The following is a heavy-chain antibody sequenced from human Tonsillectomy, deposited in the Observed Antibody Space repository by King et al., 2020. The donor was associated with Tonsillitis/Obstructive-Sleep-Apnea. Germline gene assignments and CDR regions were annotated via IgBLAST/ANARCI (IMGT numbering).Heavy chain of an antibody. J-gene: IGHJ4*02. D-gene: IGHD3-16*01. CDR2: IGAKGMDT. V-gene: IGHV3-64D*06. CDR1: GFAFSNDA. CDR3: VRDRWGFDI. Sequence: VQLVESGGELVQPGGSLRLSCSASGFAFSNDAMHWVRQAQGKGLEYVSVIGAKGMDTYNADTVKGRFTIARDNSKSMLYLQMTSLRLEETAVYYCVRDRWGFDIWGQGTLVTVSS.